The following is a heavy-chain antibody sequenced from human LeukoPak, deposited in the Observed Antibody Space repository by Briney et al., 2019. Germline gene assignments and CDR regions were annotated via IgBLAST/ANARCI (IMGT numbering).Heavy chain of an antibody. CDR1: GYAFSSYG. V-gene: IGHV1-18*01. CDR3: ARVAYGDNSGVDY. CDR2: ISAYNGYT. D-gene: IGHD4-23*01. Sequence: ASVKVSCKASGYAFSSYGISWVRQAPGQGLEWMGWISAYNGYTKYSQNLQGRVTMTTDTSTRTAYMELRSLRSDDTAVCFCARVAYGDNSGVDYWGQGTRVTVSS. J-gene: IGHJ4*02.